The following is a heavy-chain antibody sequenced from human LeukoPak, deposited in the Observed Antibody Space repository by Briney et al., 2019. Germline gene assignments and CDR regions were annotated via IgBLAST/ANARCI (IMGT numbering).Heavy chain of an antibody. Sequence: GGSLRLSCAAYEFTFDAYAMHWVRQAPAKGLECVSGITFNSGSIAYADSVKGRFTISRDNAKRSLHLQMNSLRPEDTAMYYCAKDVSGSSWDFFDSWGQGTLVTVSS. CDR2: ITFNSGSI. D-gene: IGHD6-13*01. CDR3: AKDVSGSSWDFFDS. J-gene: IGHJ4*02. V-gene: IGHV3-9*01. CDR1: EFTFDAYA.